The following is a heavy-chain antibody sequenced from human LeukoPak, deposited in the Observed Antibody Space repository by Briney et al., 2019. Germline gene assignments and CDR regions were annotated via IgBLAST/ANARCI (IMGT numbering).Heavy chain of an antibody. Sequence: PGGSLRLSCSASGFTFSSYAMHWVRQAPGKGLEYVSAISSNGGSTYYADSVKGRFTISRDNSKNTLYLQMSSLRAGDTAVYYCVKGRVVPAAPLDYWGQGTLVTVSS. J-gene: IGHJ4*02. CDR2: ISSNGGST. CDR1: GFTFSSYA. V-gene: IGHV3-64D*06. D-gene: IGHD2-2*01. CDR3: VKGRVVPAAPLDY.